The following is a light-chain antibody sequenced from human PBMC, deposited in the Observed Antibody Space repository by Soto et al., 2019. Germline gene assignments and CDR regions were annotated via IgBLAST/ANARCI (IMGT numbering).Light chain of an antibody. J-gene: IGKJ1*01. Sequence: DIQMTQSPSSLSASVGDRVTITCQASQDISNYLNWYQQKSGKAPKLLIYDASNLERGVPSRFSGSGSGTDFTFTISSLQPEDIAKYYCQQYDNVPTFGQGTKVELK. CDR1: QDISNY. CDR3: QQYDNVPT. CDR2: DAS. V-gene: IGKV1-33*01.